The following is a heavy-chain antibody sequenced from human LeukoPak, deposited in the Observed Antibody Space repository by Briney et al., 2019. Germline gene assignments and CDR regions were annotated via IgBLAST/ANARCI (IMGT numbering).Heavy chain of an antibody. Sequence: PSETLSLTCAVYGGSFSGYYWSWIRQPPGKGLEWIGEINHSGSTNYNPSLKSRVTISVDTSKNQFSLKLSSVTAADTAVYYCASLYGSGFSFDYWGQGTLVTVSS. J-gene: IGHJ4*02. CDR1: GGSFSGYY. CDR3: ASLYGSGFSFDY. D-gene: IGHD3-10*01. V-gene: IGHV4-34*01. CDR2: INHSGST.